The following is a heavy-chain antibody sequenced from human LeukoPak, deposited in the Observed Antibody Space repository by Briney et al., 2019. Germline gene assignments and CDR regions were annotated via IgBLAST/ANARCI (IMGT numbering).Heavy chain of an antibody. D-gene: IGHD3-10*01. J-gene: IGHJ4*02. CDR3: AKEKYGLGSYYPTFDY. V-gene: IGHV3-30*18. Sequence: GRSLRLSCAPSGFTFSSYGMHWVRQVPGKGLEWVALISYDGSNKYYADSVKGRFTISRDNSKNTLYLQMNSLRPEDTAVYYCAKEKYGLGSYYPTFDYWGQGTRVTVSS. CDR2: ISYDGSNK. CDR1: GFTFSSYG.